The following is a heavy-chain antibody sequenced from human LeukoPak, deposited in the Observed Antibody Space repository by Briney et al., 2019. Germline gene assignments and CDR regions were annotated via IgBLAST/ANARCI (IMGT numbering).Heavy chain of an antibody. CDR1: GFTFSSYG. Sequence: GGSLRLSCAASGFTFSSYGMHWVRQAPGKGLEWVAVISYDGSNKYYTDSVKGRFTISRDNSKNTLYLQMNSLRAEDTAVYYCAKDISGYSYGSSFDYWGQGTLVTVSS. V-gene: IGHV3-30*18. J-gene: IGHJ4*02. CDR3: AKDISGYSYGSSFDY. CDR2: ISYDGSNK. D-gene: IGHD5-18*01.